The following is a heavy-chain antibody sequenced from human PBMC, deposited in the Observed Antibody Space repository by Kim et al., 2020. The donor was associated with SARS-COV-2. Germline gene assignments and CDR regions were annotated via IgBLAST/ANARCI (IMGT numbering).Heavy chain of an antibody. CDR1: GGSISSGGDY. J-gene: IGHJ4*02. D-gene: IGHD1-1*01. CDR3: ARGLEPSLDHFDY. Sequence: SETLSLTCTVSGGSISSGGDYWSWIRQHPGKGLEWIGYIYYSGSTYYNPSLKSRVTISVDTSKNQFSLKLSSVTAADTAVYYCARGLEPSLDHFDYWGQGTLVTVSS. CDR2: IYYSGST. V-gene: IGHV4-31*03.